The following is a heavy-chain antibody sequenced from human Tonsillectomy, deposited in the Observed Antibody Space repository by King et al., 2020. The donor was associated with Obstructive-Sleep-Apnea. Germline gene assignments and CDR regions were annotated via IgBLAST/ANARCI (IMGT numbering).Heavy chain of an antibody. CDR3: ARGSGAAAVNWFDP. D-gene: IGHD6-13*01. Sequence: VQLQQWGAGLLKPSETLSLTCAVFGGSFSDYYWSWIRQPPGKGLEWIGEINHTGSTNYNPSLKSRLTISVDTPKNQFSLQLASVTAADTAVYYCARGSGAAAVNWFDPWGQGTLVTVSS. CDR1: GGSFSDYY. J-gene: IGHJ5*02. V-gene: IGHV4-34*01. CDR2: INHTGST.